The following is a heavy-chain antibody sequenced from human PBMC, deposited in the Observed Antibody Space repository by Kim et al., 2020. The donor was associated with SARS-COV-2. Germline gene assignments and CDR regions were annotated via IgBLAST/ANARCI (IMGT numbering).Heavy chain of an antibody. J-gene: IGHJ4*02. V-gene: IGHV4-39*01. CDR3: ARRWFGNYYFDY. Sequence: YYNPSLRSRVTISVDTSKNQFSLKLSSVTAADTAVYYCARRWFGNYYFDYWGQGTLVTVSS. D-gene: IGHD3-10*01.